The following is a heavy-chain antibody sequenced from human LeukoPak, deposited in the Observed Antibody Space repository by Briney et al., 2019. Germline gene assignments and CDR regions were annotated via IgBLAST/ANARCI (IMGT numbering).Heavy chain of an antibody. CDR2: VYYSGST. V-gene: IGHV4-59*08. J-gene: IGHJ3*02. CDR3: ARLKARDAFDI. CDR1: GGPVGSYS. Sequence: PSETLSLTCTVSGGPVGSYSWNWIRQSPGTGLEWIGYVYYSGSTMYNPSLRSRVTISVDTSKNQFFLKLSSVTAADTAVYYCARLKARDAFDIWGQGTMVTVSS.